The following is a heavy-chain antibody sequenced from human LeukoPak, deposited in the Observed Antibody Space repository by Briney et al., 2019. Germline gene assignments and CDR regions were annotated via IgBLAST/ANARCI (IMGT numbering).Heavy chain of an antibody. J-gene: IGHJ4*02. D-gene: IGHD3-22*01. Sequence: GGSLRLSCAASGFTFSSYAMHWVRQAPGKGLEWVAVISYDGSNKYYADSVKGRFTISRDNSKNTLYLQMTSLRAEDTAVYYCARDYYDSSGLVPIYDYWGQGTLVTVSS. CDR1: GFTFSSYA. CDR3: ARDYYDSSGLVPIYDY. V-gene: IGHV3-30*04. CDR2: ISYDGSNK.